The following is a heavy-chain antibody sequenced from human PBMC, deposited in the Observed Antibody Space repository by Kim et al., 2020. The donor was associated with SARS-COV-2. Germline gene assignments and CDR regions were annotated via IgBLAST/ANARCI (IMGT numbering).Heavy chain of an antibody. CDR1: GFSFSSYA. V-gene: IGHV3-64*01. CDR2: ITDNGGRT. D-gene: IGHD1-1*01. J-gene: IGHJ6*02. Sequence: GGSLRLSCAAAGFSFSSYAMHWVRQAPGKGLEHVSAITDNGGRTYYANSVKGRFTISRDNSRNTLYLQMGSLTAEDMAVYYCVRLTGTEGGLDVWGQGTTVTVSS. CDR3: VRLTGTEGGLDV.